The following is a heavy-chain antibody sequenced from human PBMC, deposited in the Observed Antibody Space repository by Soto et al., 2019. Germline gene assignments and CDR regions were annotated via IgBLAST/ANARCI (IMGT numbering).Heavy chain of an antibody. CDR3: AIWSNWNPLYYRGMDV. J-gene: IGHJ6*02. CDR1: GGAFTNYS. D-gene: IGHD1-20*01. V-gene: IGHV1-69*06. CDR2: IIPLHNTS. Sequence: QVQLLQSGAEVKKPGSSVKVSCKVSGGAFTNYSLNWVRHAPGQGLEWLGGIIPLHNTSNYSLKLLGRGSVTADISSNTVYMHLSVLTSDDTATYYCAIWSNWNPLYYRGMDVWGQGTTVTVSS.